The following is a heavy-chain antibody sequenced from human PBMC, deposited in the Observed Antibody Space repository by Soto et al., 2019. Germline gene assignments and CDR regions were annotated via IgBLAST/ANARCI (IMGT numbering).Heavy chain of an antibody. Sequence: EVQLLDSGGGLVQPGGSLRLSCAASGFTFSSYALSWVRQAPGKGLEWVSGISGSGDSTNYAYSVKGRFTISRDNSENTVYLQMNSLRAEDTAVYYCAKRFCTSTTCLSLDFYYYIGVWGEGTTVTVSS. D-gene: IGHD2-2*01. CDR1: GFTFSSYA. J-gene: IGHJ6*03. CDR2: ISGSGDST. V-gene: IGHV3-23*01. CDR3: AKRFCTSTTCLSLDFYYYIGV.